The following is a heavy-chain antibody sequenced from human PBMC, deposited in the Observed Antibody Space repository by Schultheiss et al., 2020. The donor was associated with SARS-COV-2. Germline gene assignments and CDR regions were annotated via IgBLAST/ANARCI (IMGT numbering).Heavy chain of an antibody. CDR3: ARGPPGSFDY. CDR2: IWYDGSKE. J-gene: IGHJ4*02. V-gene: IGHV3-33*01. CDR1: GFTFSSYG. D-gene: IGHD3-10*01. Sequence: GGSLRLSCAASGFTFSSYGMHWVRQAPGKGLEWVAVIWYDGSKEYYADSVKGRFTISRDNSKNTLYLQMNSLRAEDTAVYYCARGPPGSFDYWGQGTLVTVSS.